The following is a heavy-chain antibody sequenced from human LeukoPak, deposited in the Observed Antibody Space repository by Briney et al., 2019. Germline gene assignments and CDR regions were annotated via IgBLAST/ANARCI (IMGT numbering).Heavy chain of an antibody. V-gene: IGHV4-34*01. CDR3: ARDRYSGYDGFGAFDI. D-gene: IGHD5-12*01. Sequence: SETLSLTCAVYGGSFSGYYWSWLRQPPEKGLEWIGEITRYGITQYNPSLKSRVTMSLDTSNNQFSLTLSSVTAADTAMYYCARDRYSGYDGFGAFDIWGQGTMVTVSS. CDR2: ITRYGIT. CDR1: GGSFSGYY. J-gene: IGHJ3*02.